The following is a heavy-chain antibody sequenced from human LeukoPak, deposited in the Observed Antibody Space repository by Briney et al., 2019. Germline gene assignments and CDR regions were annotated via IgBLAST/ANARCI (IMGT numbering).Heavy chain of an antibody. CDR3: ARLDVRRSSSQDY. CDR2: IYYSGST. CDR1: GVSISSYY. J-gene: IGHJ4*02. V-gene: IGHV4-59*12. D-gene: IGHD6-6*01. Sequence: PSETLSLTCTVSGVSISSYYWSWIRQPPGKGLEWIGSIYYSGSTYYNPSLKSRVTISVDTSKNQFSLKLSSVTAADTAVYYCARLDVRRSSSQDYWGQGTLVTVSS.